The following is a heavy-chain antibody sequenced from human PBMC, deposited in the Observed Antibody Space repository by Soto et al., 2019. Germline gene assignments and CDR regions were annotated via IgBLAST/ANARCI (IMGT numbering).Heavy chain of an antibody. CDR2: ISSSGSTI. J-gene: IGHJ6*02. CDR3: ARDHKGGYYYYGMDV. CDR1: GFTFSSYE. Sequence: VGSLRLSCAASGFTFSSYEMNWVRQAPGKGLEWVSYISSSGSTIYYADSVKGRFTISRDNAKNSLYLQMNSLRAEDTAVYYCARDHKGGYYYYGMDVWGQGTSVTVSS. V-gene: IGHV3-48*03.